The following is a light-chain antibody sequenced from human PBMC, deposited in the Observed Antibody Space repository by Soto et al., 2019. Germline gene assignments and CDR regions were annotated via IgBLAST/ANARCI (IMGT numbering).Light chain of an antibody. V-gene: IGKV1-9*01. Sequence: DILYTQCPSFMTTSVGDTVMITCLSSQALSNYLAWYQQKPGKAPDLLIYAASTLQSGVPSRFSGSGSETEFSLTIRALQPEDFATYYCQQLSRYPLTFGGGTKVDIK. CDR3: QQLSRYPLT. CDR2: AAS. J-gene: IGKJ4*01. CDR1: QALSNY.